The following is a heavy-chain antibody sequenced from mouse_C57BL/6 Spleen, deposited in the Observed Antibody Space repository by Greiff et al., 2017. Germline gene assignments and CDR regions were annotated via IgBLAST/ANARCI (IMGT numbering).Heavy chain of an antibody. V-gene: IGHV1-55*01. J-gene: IGHJ1*03. CDR2: IYPGSGST. Sequence: QVQLQQPGAELVKPGASVKMSCNASGYTFTSYWITWVKQRPGQGLEWIGDIYPGSGSTNYNEKFKSKATLTVDTSSSTAYMQLSSLTSEDSAVYYCAHYSNWYFDVWGTGTTVTVSS. CDR1: GYTFTSYW. D-gene: IGHD2-5*01. CDR3: AHYSNWYFDV.